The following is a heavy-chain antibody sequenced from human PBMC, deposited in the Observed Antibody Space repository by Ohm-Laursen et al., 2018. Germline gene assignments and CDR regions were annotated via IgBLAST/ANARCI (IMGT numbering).Heavy chain of an antibody. J-gene: IGHJ6*02. CDR1: GFAFSNSW. CDR3: ARGHYDMNL. CDR2: INQDGSEK. V-gene: IGHV3-7*01. Sequence: SLRLSCAASGFAFSNSWLTWVRQAPGKGLEWVAHINQDGSEKNYGDSVKGRFTISRDNAKNSLYSQMNSLRVEDTAVFYCARGHYDMNLWGQGTTVTVSS.